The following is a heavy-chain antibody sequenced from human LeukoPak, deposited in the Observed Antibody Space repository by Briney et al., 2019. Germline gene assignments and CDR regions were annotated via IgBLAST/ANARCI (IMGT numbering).Heavy chain of an antibody. Sequence: SETLSLTCTVSGGSISSYYWYWIRQPPGKGLEWIGYIYSSGSTNYNPSLKSRVTISLDTSKNQFSLRLSSVTAADTAVYYCAGRVATGSMDVWGQGTTVAVSS. V-gene: IGHV4-59*01. CDR2: IYSSGST. CDR3: AGRVATGSMDV. CDR1: GGSISSYY. J-gene: IGHJ6*02. D-gene: IGHD5-12*01.